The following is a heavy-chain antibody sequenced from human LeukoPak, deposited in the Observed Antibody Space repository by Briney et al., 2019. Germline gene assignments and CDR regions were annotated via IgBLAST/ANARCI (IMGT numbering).Heavy chain of an antibody. D-gene: IGHD2-2*01. Sequence: GGSLRLSCAASGFTFSSYWMSWVRQAPGKGLEWVANIKQDGSEKYYVDSVKGRFTISRDNAKNSLYLQMNSLRAEDTAVYYCARDAYCSTTSCKEYFDLWGRGTLVTVSS. CDR1: GFTFSSYW. J-gene: IGHJ2*01. CDR3: ARDAYCSTTSCKEYFDL. CDR2: IKQDGSEK. V-gene: IGHV3-7*01.